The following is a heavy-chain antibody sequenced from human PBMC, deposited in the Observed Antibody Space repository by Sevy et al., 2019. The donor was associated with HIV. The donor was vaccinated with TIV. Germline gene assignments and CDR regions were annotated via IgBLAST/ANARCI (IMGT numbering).Heavy chain of an antibody. D-gene: IGHD5-18*01. V-gene: IGHV3-15*01. CDR3: TTARDTAMVLNYYYYGMDV. CDR2: IKSKTDGGTT. J-gene: IGHJ6*02. CDR1: GFTFSNAW. Sequence: GGSLRLSCAASGFTFSNAWMSWVRQAPGKGLEWVGRIKSKTDGGTTDYAAPVKGRFTISRDDSKNTLYLQMNSLKTEDTAVYYCTTARDTAMVLNYYYYGMDVWAKGPRSPSP.